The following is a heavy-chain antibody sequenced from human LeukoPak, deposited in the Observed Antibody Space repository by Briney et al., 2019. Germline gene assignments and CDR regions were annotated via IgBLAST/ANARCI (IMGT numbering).Heavy chain of an antibody. CDR1: GFTFSSYS. CDR2: ISSSSSYI. Sequence: PGGSLRLSCAASGFTFSSYSMNWVRQAPGKGLEWVSSISSSSSYIYYADSVKGRSTISRDNAKNSLYLQMNSLRAEDTAVYYCARVAAAGQGDYWGQGTLVTVSS. CDR3: ARVAAAGQGDY. D-gene: IGHD6-13*01. J-gene: IGHJ4*02. V-gene: IGHV3-21*01.